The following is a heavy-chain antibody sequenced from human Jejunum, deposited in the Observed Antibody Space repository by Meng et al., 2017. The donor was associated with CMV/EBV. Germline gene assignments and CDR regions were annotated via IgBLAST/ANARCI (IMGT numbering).Heavy chain of an antibody. CDR2: ISSRSGTI. D-gene: IGHD3-16*01. J-gene: IGHJ4*02. CDR3: ARDGGGFNSSPFDC. CDR1: GIVLSTYS. Sequence: GIVLSTYSRHVVRQGPGKGLEWISFISSRSGTIYYADSGKGRFTISRDNSDNMLYLQMNSLRADDTAVYYCARDGGGFNSSPFDCWGQGTLVTVSS. V-gene: IGHV3-48*01.